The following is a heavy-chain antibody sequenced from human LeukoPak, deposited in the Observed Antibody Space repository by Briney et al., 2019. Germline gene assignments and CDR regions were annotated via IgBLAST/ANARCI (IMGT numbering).Heavy chain of an antibody. D-gene: IGHD5-24*01. CDR3: ARGGGWLTY. CDR1: VVSTSTVSYY. V-gene: IGHV4-61*02. CDR2: VYTSGRT. J-gene: IGHJ4*02. Sequence: SETLSLTCTVSVVSTSTVSYYCSWVWHPPGERLEWLGRVYTSGRTNYNPYNPPLKSRVTISIDTSKKQISLKLTSVTAADTAVYYCARGGGWLTYWGQGTLVTVSS.